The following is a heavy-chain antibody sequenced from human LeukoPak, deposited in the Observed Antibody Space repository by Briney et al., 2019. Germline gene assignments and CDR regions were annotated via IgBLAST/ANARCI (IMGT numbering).Heavy chain of an antibody. Sequence: GGSLRLSCTASGFTFGSYLMHWVRQAPGKGLVWVSRISSDGSGTTYADSVKGRFTISRDSAKNTLYLQMNSLRVEDTAVYYCARKQVGADFDYWGQGILVTVSS. CDR1: GFTFGSYL. D-gene: IGHD1-26*01. CDR3: ARKQVGADFDY. J-gene: IGHJ4*02. CDR2: ISSDGSGT. V-gene: IGHV3-74*01.